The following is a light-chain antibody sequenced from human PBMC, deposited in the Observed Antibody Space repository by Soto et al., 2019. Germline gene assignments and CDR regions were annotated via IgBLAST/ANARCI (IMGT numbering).Light chain of an antibody. CDR2: GAS. V-gene: IGKV3D-15*01. CDR3: QQYNNWRVT. Sequence: EIVLTQSPGTLSLSPGERATLSCRASQSVSGSHLAWYQQKPGQAPRLLIYGASSRATGIPARFSGSGSGTEFTLTISSLQSEDFAVYYCQQYNNWRVTFGQGTKVDIK. J-gene: IGKJ1*01. CDR1: QSVSGS.